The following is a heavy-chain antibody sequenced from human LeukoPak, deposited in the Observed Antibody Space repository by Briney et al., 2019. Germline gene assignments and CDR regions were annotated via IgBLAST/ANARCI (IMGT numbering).Heavy chain of an antibody. CDR1: GFNFRDHW. CDR2: IKNDGSET. J-gene: IGHJ4*02. CDR3: VKNDGWFHLAQ. Sequence: GGSLRLSCAVSGFNFRDHWMDWVRQAPGKGLQWVGHIKNDGSETYYLDSLKGRFSISRDNTNNALYPQMNSLRVEDTAVYYCVKNDGWFHLAQWGQGTLVTVPS. D-gene: IGHD6-19*01. V-gene: IGHV3-7*03.